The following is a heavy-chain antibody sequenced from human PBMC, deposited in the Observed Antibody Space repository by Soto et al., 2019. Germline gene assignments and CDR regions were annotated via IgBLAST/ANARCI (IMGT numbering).Heavy chain of an antibody. D-gene: IGHD6-6*01. J-gene: IGHJ4*02. CDR1: GFTFSSYA. Sequence: HPGGSLRLSCAASGFTFSSYAMSWVRQAPEKGLEWVSAISGSGGSTYYADSVKGRFTISRDNSKNTLYLQMNSLRAEDTAVYYCAKDLWLERIAARPFDYWGQGTLVTVSS. CDR2: ISGSGGST. V-gene: IGHV3-23*01. CDR3: AKDLWLERIAARPFDY.